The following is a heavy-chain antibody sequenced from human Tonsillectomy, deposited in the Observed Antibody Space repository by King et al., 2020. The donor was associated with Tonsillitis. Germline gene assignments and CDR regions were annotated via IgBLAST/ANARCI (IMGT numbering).Heavy chain of an antibody. J-gene: IGHJ6*03. D-gene: IGHD2-2*01. CDR2: INQSGST. V-gene: IGHV4-34*01. CDR3: ARGDLVVVPAARGYYYYMDV. CDR1: GGSFSGYY. Sequence: VQLQQWGAGLLKPSETLSLTCAVYGGSFSGYYWSWIRQPPGKGLEWIGEINQSGSTSYNPSLKSRVTISVTTSKNQFSLKVSSVTAADTAVCYCARGDLVVVPAARGYYYYMDVWGKGTTVTVSS.